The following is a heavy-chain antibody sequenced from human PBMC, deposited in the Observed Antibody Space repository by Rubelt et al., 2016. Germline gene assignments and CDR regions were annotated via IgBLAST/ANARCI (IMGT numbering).Heavy chain of an antibody. V-gene: IGHV3-21*01. J-gene: IGHJ6*02. D-gene: IGHD3-16*01. CDR1: GFTFSSYS. CDR3: ARGGGRRMITIAPLRYYYGMDV. Sequence: GGSLRLSCAASGFTFSSYSMNWVRQAPGKGLEWVSSISSSSSYIYYADSVKGRFTISRDNAKNSLYLQMNSLRAEDTAVYYCARGGGRRMITIAPLRYYYGMDVWGQGTTVTVSS. CDR2: ISSSSSYI.